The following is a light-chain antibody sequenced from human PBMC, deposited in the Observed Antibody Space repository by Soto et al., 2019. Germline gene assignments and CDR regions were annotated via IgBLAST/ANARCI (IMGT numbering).Light chain of an antibody. Sequence: IQMTQSPSSLSASVGDRVTITCRASQNISNYLNWYRQKPGTAPKLLIYAASSLEIGVPSRFSGSGSETDFTLTISSLQLEDFATYYCQQSYGPPITFGQGTRLEIK. CDR1: QNISNY. V-gene: IGKV1-39*01. CDR3: QQSYGPPIT. CDR2: AAS. J-gene: IGKJ5*01.